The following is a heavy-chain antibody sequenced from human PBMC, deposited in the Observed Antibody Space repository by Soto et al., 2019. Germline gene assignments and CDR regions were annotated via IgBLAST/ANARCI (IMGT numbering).Heavy chain of an antibody. Sequence: GGCLELSCSASGFPLTRYGMNWVRQAPGRGLQWVSVIYTAGPTYYADSVKGRFTISRDESKYTLYFQMDNLRAEDTATYYCARGKASDAATPLGYWGPGTLGTV. D-gene: IGHD2-15*01. CDR3: ARGKASDAATPLGY. V-gene: IGHV3-53*01. CDR2: IYTAGPT. J-gene: IGHJ4*02. CDR1: GFPLTRYG.